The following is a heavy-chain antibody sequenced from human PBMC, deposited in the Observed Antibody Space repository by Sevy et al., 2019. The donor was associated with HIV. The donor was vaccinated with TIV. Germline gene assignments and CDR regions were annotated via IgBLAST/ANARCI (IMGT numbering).Heavy chain of an antibody. CDR1: GFTFSSYS. CDR3: ARDGVAAAGVGFDY. CDR2: ISSSSSYI. Sequence: GGSLRLSCAASGFTFSSYSMNWVRQAPGKGLEWVSSISSSSSYIYYADSVKGRFTISRDNAKNSLYLQMNSLRAEDTAVYHCARDGVAAAGVGFDYWGQGTLVTVSS. J-gene: IGHJ4*02. V-gene: IGHV3-21*01. D-gene: IGHD6-13*01.